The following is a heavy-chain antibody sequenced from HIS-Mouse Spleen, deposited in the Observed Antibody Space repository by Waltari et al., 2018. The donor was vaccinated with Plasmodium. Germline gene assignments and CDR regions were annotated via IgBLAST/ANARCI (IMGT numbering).Heavy chain of an antibody. V-gene: IGHV4-31*03. CDR2: IYYSGST. CDR3: ARSIAATVTFYFDY. Sequence: QVQLQESGPGLVKPSQTLSLTCTVSGGSISSGGYYWSWIRQHPGKGLEWIGYIYYSGSTYYHPSLKRRVTISVDTSKNQFSLKLSSVTAADTAVYYCARSIAATVTFYFDYWGQGTLVTVSS. CDR1: GGSISSGGYY. J-gene: IGHJ4*02. D-gene: IGHD6-13*01.